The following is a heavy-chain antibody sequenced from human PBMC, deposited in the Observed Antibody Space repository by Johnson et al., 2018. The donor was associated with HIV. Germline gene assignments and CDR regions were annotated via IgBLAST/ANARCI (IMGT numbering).Heavy chain of an antibody. CDR2: ISYDGSNK. CDR3: GGVGRTGSAFDM. Sequence: QVQLVESGGGLVKPGGSLRLSCAASGFTFSDYYMSWIRQAPGKGLDWVAVISYDGSNKYYADSVKGRFTISRDNSKNTLYLQMNTLRAEDTAVYYCGGVGRTGSAFDMWGLGTMVTVSS. J-gene: IGHJ3*02. D-gene: IGHD2-15*01. CDR1: GFTFSDYY. V-gene: IGHV3-30*03.